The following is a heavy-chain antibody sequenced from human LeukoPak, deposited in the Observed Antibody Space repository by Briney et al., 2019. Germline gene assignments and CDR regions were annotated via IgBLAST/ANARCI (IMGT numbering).Heavy chain of an antibody. CDR1: GFTFSTYW. Sequence: PGGSLRLSCAASGFTFSTYWMHWVRQAPGKGLVWVSRINSDGSTTSDADSVKGRFTISRDNAKSTLYLQMNSLRAEDTAVYYCARAGYCSGGSCYFDYWGQGTLVIVSS. CDR2: INSDGSTT. CDR3: ARAGYCSGGSCYFDY. J-gene: IGHJ4*02. V-gene: IGHV3-74*01. D-gene: IGHD2-15*01.